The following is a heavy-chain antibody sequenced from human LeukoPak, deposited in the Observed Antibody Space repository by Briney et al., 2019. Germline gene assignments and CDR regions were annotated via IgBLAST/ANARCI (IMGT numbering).Heavy chain of an antibody. CDR3: ARDNGYYDSSGYLDY. D-gene: IGHD3-22*01. CDR1: GGSISSYY. J-gene: IGHJ4*02. CDR2: IYYSGST. V-gene: IGHV4-59*01. Sequence: SETLSLTCTVSGGSISSYYWSWIREPPGKGLEWLGYIYYSGSTNYNPSLKSRVTISVDTSKNQFSLKLSSVTAADTAVYYCARDNGYYDSSGYLDYWGQGTLVTVSS.